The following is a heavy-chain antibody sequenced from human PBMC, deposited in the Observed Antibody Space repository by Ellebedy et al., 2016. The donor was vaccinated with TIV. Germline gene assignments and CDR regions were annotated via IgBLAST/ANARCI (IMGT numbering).Heavy chain of an antibody. Sequence: MPSETLSLTCAVSGYSISSSNWWGWIRQPPGKGLEWIGYIYYSGSTYYNPSLKSRVTMSVDTSKNQFSLQLNSVTPEDTAVYYCARDPPGDSTTFDYWGQGTLVTVSS. J-gene: IGHJ4*02. CDR3: ARDPPGDSTTFDY. V-gene: IGHV4-28*03. CDR1: GYSISSSNW. CDR2: IYYSGST. D-gene: IGHD2/OR15-2a*01.